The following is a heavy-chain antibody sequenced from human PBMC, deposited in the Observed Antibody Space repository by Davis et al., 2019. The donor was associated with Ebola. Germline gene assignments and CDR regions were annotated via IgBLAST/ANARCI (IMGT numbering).Heavy chain of an antibody. J-gene: IGHJ4*02. Sequence: GESLKISCKGSGYRFTNSWIGWVRQMPGKGLEWMGIIYPGDSDTRYSPSFLGQVTISADKSISTAYLQWSSLKASDTAMYYCARLTLWFGESAPEYYFDYWGQGTLVTVSS. V-gene: IGHV5-51*01. CDR2: IYPGDSDT. D-gene: IGHD3-10*01. CDR1: GYRFTNSW. CDR3: ARLTLWFGESAPEYYFDY.